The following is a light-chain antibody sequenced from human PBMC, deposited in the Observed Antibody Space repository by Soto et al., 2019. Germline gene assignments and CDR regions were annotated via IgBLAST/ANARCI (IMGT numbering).Light chain of an antibody. CDR2: GNS. J-gene: IGLJ1*01. V-gene: IGLV1-40*01. CDR1: SSNIGAGYD. Sequence: QSVLTQPPSESGAPGQRVTISCTGSSSNIGAGYDVHWYQQLPGTAPKLLIYGNSNRPSGVPDRFSGSKSGTSASLAITGLQAEDEADYYCQSYDSSLSGFYVFGTGIKLTVL. CDR3: QSYDSSLSGFYV.